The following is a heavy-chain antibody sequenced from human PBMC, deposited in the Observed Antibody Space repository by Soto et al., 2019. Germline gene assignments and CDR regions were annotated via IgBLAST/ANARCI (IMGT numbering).Heavy chain of an antibody. J-gene: IGHJ6*02. D-gene: IGHD2-15*01. Sequence: RPLRLSCAASGFTFSSYHTHRVRQATGKGLEWVSAIGTAGDTYYPGSAKGRFTISRENAKNSLYLQMNSLRAADTPVYYCARGLVVVAATSMDVWGQGTTVSVSS. CDR2: IGTAGDT. CDR1: GFTFSSYH. CDR3: ARGLVVVAATSMDV. V-gene: IGHV3-13*01.